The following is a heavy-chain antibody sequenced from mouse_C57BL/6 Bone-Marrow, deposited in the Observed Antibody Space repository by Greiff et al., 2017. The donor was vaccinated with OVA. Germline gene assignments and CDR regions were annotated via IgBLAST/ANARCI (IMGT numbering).Heavy chain of an antibody. D-gene: IGHD1-1*01. J-gene: IGHJ2*01. CDR2: IYPGDGDT. CDR1: GYAFSSSW. V-gene: IGHV1-82*01. Sequence: QVQLQQSGPELVKPGASVKISCKASGYAFSSSWMNWVKQRPGKGLEWIGRIYPGDGDTNYNGKFKGKATLTADKSSSTAYMQLSSLTSEDSAVYFCARSEGLITTVVAKGGFDYWGQGTTLTVSS. CDR3: ARSEGLITTVVAKGGFDY.